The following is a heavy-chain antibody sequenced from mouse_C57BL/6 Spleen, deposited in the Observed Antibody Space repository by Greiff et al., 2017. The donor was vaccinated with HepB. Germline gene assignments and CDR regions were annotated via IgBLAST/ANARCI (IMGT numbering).Heavy chain of an antibody. CDR1: GFTFSDYY. Sequence: EVQLMESEGGLVQPGSSMKLSCTASGFTFSDYYMAWVRQVPEKGLEWVANINYDGSSTYYLDSLKSRFIISRDNAKNILYLQMSSLKSEDTATYYCARVYYYGSSYYFDYWGQGTTLTVSS. CDR3: ARVYYYGSSYYFDY. V-gene: IGHV5-16*01. D-gene: IGHD1-1*01. CDR2: INYDGSST. J-gene: IGHJ2*01.